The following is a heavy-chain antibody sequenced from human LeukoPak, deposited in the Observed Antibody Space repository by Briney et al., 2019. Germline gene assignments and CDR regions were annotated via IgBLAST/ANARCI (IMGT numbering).Heavy chain of an antibody. V-gene: IGHV3-33*01. Sequence: GGSLRLSCAASGFTFSSYGMHWVRQAPGKGLEWVAVIWYDGSNKYYADSVKGRFTISRDNSKNTLYLQTNSLRAEDTAVYYCAREEDYDFWSGEVYGMDVWGQGTTVTVSS. D-gene: IGHD3-3*01. CDR2: IWYDGSNK. CDR3: AREEDYDFWSGEVYGMDV. CDR1: GFTFSSYG. J-gene: IGHJ6*02.